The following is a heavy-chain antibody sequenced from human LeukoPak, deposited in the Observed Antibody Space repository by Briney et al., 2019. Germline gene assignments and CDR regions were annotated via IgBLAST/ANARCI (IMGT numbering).Heavy chain of an antibody. V-gene: IGHV4-4*07. J-gene: IGHJ3*02. CDR2: IYTSGST. CDR3: ARGEGSTSSEDAFDI. D-gene: IGHD6-6*01. CDR1: GGSISSYY. Sequence: SETLSLTCTVSGGSISSYYWSWIRQPAGKGLEWIGRIYTSGSTNYNPSLKSRVTMSVDTSKNQFSLKLSSVTAADTAVYYCARGEGSTSSEDAFDIWGQGTMVTVSS.